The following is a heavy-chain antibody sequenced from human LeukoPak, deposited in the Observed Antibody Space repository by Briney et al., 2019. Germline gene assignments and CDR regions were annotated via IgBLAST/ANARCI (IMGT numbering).Heavy chain of an antibody. V-gene: IGHV4-39*07. J-gene: IGHJ5*02. D-gene: IGHD2-15*01. CDR1: GGSISSSTDY. CDR3: ARVYCGGGSCYHSRGWLDP. Sequence: SETLSLTCTVSGGSISSSTDYWGWIRQPPGKGLEWIGNIYYSGSTYYNSSLKSRVTMSVDTSKNHFSLKLSSVTAADTAVYYCARVYCGGGSCYHSRGWLDPWGPGTLVTVSS. CDR2: IYYSGST.